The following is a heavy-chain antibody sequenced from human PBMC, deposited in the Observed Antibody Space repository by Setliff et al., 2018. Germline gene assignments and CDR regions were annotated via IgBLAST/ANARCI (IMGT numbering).Heavy chain of an antibody. CDR3: ARDRGYCSSTACYPYIPGLDV. CDR2: IYSGGST. CDR1: GFTFSSYS. V-gene: IGHV3-53*01. Sequence: PGGSLRLSCAASGFTFSSYSMNWVRQAPGKGLEWVSVIYSGGSTYYADSVKGRFTISRDNSKNTLYLQMNSLRAEDTAVYYCARDRGYCSSTACYPYIPGLDVWGQGTMVTVSS. D-gene: IGHD2-2*01. J-gene: IGHJ3*01.